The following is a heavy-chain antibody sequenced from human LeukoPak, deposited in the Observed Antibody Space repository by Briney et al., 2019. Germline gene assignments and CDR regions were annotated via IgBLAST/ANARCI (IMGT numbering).Heavy chain of an antibody. D-gene: IGHD3-10*01. V-gene: IGHV3-74*01. CDR1: GFTFSSYW. J-gene: IGHJ4*02. CDR2: INSDGSST. CDR3: ARDLRRSITMVRGVILIY. Sequence: GGSLRLSCAASGFTFSSYWMHWVRQAPGKGLVWVSRINSDGSSTSYADSVKGRFTISRDNAKNSLYLQMNSLRSEDTAVYYCARDLRRSITMVRGVILIYWGQGTLVTVSS.